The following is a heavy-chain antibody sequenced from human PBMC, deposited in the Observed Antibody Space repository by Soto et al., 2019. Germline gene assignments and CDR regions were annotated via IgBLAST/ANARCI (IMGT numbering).Heavy chain of an antibody. V-gene: IGHV4-30-4*01. CDR3: ARDRTVTTGADAFDI. CDR2: IYYSGST. CDR1: GGSISSGDYY. D-gene: IGHD4-17*01. Sequence: SETLSLTCTVSGGSISSGDYYWSWIRQPPGKGLEWIGYIYYSGSTYYNPSLKSRVTISVDTSKNQFSLKLSSVTAADTAVYYCARDRTVTTGADAFDIWGQGTMVTVSS. J-gene: IGHJ3*02.